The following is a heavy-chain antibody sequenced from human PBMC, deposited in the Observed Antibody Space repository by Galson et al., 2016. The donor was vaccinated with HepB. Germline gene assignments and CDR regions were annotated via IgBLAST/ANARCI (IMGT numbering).Heavy chain of an antibody. CDR3: AGERCNTKSCRDYHYYAMGV. Sequence: QSGAEVTKPGESLRISCQGSGYTFTNCWIGWVRQMPGKGLEWMGVIYPGDSDTKYSPSFQGQVTISADKSINTAYLQWSSLKASDTAVYYWAGERCNTKSCRDYHYYAMGVWGQGTTVTVYS. V-gene: IGHV5-51*03. CDR2: IYPGDSDT. D-gene: IGHD2-2*02. J-gene: IGHJ6*02. CDR1: GYTFTNCW.